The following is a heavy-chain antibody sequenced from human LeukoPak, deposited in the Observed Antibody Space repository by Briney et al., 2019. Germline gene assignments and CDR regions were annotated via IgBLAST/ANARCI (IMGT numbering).Heavy chain of an antibody. V-gene: IGHV4-59*01. Sequence: SETLSLTCTVSGGSISSYYWSWIRQPPGKGLEWIGYIYYSGSTNYNPSLKSRVTISVDTSKNQFSPKLSSVTAADTAVYYCARAQYYGSGSYSPKFDYWGQGTLVTVSS. CDR2: IYYSGST. D-gene: IGHD3-10*01. CDR3: ARAQYYGSGSYSPKFDY. CDR1: GGSISSYY. J-gene: IGHJ4*02.